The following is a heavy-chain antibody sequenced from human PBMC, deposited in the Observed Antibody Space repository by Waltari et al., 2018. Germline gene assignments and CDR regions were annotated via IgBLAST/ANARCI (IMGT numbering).Heavy chain of an antibody. CDR3: ARDGYKGDWIPNDY. CDR2: INPNSGGT. V-gene: IGHV1-2*02. CDR1: GYTFTDTY. J-gene: IGHJ4*02. Sequence: QVQLVQSGAEVKKPGASVKVSCKDSGYTFTDTYMHWVRQAPGQGLEWMGWINPNSGGTNYAQKFQGRVTMTRDTSISTAYMELSRLRSDDTAVYYCARDGYKGDWIPNDYWGQGTLVTVSS. D-gene: IGHD1-20*01.